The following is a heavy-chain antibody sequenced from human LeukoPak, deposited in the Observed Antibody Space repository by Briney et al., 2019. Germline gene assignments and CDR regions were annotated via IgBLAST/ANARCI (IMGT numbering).Heavy chain of an antibody. CDR3: TRVDDSSGYYANYYFDY. CDR2: IRSKPNNYAT. Sequence: GGSLRLSCAASGFTFSGSAMHWVRQASGKGLEWVGRIRSKPNNYATTYTASVKGRFIISRDDSKNTAYLQMNSLKTEDTAVYFCTRVDDSSGYYANYYFDYWGLGTLVTVSS. J-gene: IGHJ4*02. CDR1: GFTFSGSA. V-gene: IGHV3-73*01. D-gene: IGHD3-22*01.